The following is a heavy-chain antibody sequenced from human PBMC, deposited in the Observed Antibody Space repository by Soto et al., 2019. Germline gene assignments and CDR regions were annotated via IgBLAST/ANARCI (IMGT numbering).Heavy chain of an antibody. J-gene: IGHJ6*02. Sequence: SETLSLTCTVSGGSISSGDYYWSWIRQPPGKGLEWIGYIYYSGSTYYNPSLKSRVTISVDTSKNQFSLKLSSVTAADTAVYYCARVSHDFWSGYPPPVFGMDVWGQGTTVTVSS. V-gene: IGHV4-30-4*01. CDR2: IYYSGST. CDR1: GGSISSGDYY. CDR3: ARVSHDFWSGYPPPVFGMDV. D-gene: IGHD3-3*01.